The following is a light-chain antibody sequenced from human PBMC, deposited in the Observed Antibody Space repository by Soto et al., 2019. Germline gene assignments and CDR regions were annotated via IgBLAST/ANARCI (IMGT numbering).Light chain of an antibody. Sequence: DIQMTQSPSTLSASVGERVTITCRASQSITTWLAWYQQKPGKAPKLLIYKASSLEGGVPSRFSGSGSGTEFNITISSLQPDDLATYYCQQYNTYPLTFGGGTTVEIK. V-gene: IGKV1-5*03. J-gene: IGKJ4*01. CDR2: KAS. CDR1: QSITTW. CDR3: QQYNTYPLT.